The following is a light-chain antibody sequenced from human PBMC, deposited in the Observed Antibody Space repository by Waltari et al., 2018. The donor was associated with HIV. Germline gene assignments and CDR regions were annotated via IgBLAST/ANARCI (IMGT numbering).Light chain of an antibody. CDR1: QSVSSSY. V-gene: IGKV3-20*01. CDR3: QQYGSSPPLT. J-gene: IGKJ2*01. Sequence: EIVLTQSPGTLSLSPGERATLSCRASQSVSSSYLAWYQQKPGQAPRLLIYGASSRATGIPDRFGGSGSGTDFTLTISRLEPEDFAVYYCQQYGSSPPLTFGQGTKLEIK. CDR2: GAS.